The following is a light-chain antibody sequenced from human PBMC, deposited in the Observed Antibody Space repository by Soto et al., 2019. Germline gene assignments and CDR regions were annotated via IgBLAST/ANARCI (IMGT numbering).Light chain of an antibody. CDR1: GSDVGGYNY. CDR2: DVS. CDR3: NSYTSSSTYV. Sequence: QSVLTQPASVSGSPGQSITISCTGTGSDVGGYNYVSWYQQHPGKAPKLVIYDVSNRPSGVSNRFSGSKSGNTASLTISGLQAEDEADYYCNSYTSSSTYVFGTGTKLTVL. V-gene: IGLV2-14*01. J-gene: IGLJ1*01.